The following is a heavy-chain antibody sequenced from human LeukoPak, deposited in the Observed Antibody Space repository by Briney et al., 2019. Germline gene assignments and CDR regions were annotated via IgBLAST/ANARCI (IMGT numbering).Heavy chain of an antibody. CDR3: ARHHSSGWPYYYYYMDV. CDR2: INHSGST. CDR1: GFTFSSYS. J-gene: IGHJ6*03. V-gene: IGHV4-34*01. Sequence: PGGSLRLSCAASGFTFSSYSMNWVRQAPGKGLEWIGEINHSGSTNYNPSLKSRVTISVDTSKNQFSLKLSSVTAADTAVYYCARHHSSGWPYYYYYMDVWGKGTTVTISS. D-gene: IGHD6-19*01.